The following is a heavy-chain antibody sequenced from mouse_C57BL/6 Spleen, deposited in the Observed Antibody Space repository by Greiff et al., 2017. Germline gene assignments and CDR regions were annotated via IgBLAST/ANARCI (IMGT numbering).Heavy chain of an antibody. Sequence: EVQLQQSGGGLVQPKGSLKLSCAASGFSFNTYAMNWVRQAPGKGLEWVARIRSKSNNYATYYADSVKDRFTISRDDSESMLYLQMNNLKTEDTAMYYCVRPDYYGNPSWFAYWGQGTLVTVSA. J-gene: IGHJ3*01. V-gene: IGHV10-1*01. CDR3: VRPDYYGNPSWFAY. CDR1: GFSFNTYA. D-gene: IGHD1-1*01. CDR2: IRSKSNNYAT.